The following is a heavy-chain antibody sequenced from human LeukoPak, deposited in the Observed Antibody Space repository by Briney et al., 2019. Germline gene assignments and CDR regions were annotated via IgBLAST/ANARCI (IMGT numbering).Heavy chain of an antibody. CDR2: ISGDGGST. J-gene: IGHJ6*02. CDR1: GFTFDDYA. CDR3: AKSEIVLYYYYGMDV. Sequence: GGSLRLSCAASGFTFDDYAMHWVRQAPGKGLEWVSLISGDGGSTYYADSVKGRFTISRDNSKNSLYLQMNSPRTEDTALYYCAKSEIVLYYYYGMDVWGQGTTVTVSS. V-gene: IGHV3-43*02. D-gene: IGHD2/OR15-2a*01.